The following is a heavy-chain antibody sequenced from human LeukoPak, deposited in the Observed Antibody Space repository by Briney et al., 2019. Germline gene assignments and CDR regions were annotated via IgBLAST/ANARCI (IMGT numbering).Heavy chain of an antibody. D-gene: IGHD3-22*01. V-gene: IGHV3-23*01. J-gene: IGHJ4*02. CDR1: GVTFSSYA. CDR2: ISGSGGST. Sequence: GGSLRLSCAASGVTFSSYAMSWVRQAPGKGLEWVSAISGSGGSTYYADSVKGRFTISRDNSKNTLYLQMNSLRAEDTAVYYCAKPSVGGDYYDSSGYFYFDYWGQGTLVTVSS. CDR3: AKPSVGGDYYDSSGYFYFDY.